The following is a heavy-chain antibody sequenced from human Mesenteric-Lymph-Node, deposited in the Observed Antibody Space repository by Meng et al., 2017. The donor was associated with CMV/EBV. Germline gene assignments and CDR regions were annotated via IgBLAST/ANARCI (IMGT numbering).Heavy chain of an antibody. CDR3: ARSNSYSFDY. J-gene: IGHJ4*02. V-gene: IGHV1-2*02. CDR2: INPNSGGT. Sequence: ASVKVSCKASGYSFTGYYIHWVRQAPGQGLEWMGWINPNSGGTNYAQKFQGRVTMTRDTSISTAYMELSRLRSEDTAVYYCARSNSYSFDYWGQGTLVTVSS. CDR1: GYSFTGYY. D-gene: IGHD2-8*01.